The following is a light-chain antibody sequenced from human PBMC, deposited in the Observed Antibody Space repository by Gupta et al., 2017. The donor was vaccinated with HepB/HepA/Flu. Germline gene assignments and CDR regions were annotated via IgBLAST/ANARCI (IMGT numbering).Light chain of an antibody. CDR1: SGSIGSNY. J-gene: IGLJ3*02. V-gene: IGLV6-57*02. CDR2: GDN. CDR3: QSYDTSNGV. Sequence: NSMLPPPHPLSPSPSPTKTTSRTGSSGSIGSNYGQWYQQRPGSAPTTEIYGDNKRPSGVPDRVSGSIDRSSNSAYLXIXGLKTEXEADYYCQSYDTSNGVFGGGTKLTVL.